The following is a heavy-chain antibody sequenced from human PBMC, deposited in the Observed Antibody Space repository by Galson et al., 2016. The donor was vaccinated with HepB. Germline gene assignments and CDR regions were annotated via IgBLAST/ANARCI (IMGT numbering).Heavy chain of an antibody. J-gene: IGHJ5*02. CDR2: LSYDGHSK. V-gene: IGHV3-30*04. CDR3: ARDRDRSSSSCLVNWFDP. Sequence: SLRLSCAASGFTFSSYAMHWARQAPGRGLEWVALLSYDGHSKYYADSVKGRFTISRDISKNTLYLQMNSLRPEDTAVYFCARDRDRSSSSCLVNWFDPWGQGTLVTVSS. CDR1: GFTFSSYA. D-gene: IGHD2-2*01.